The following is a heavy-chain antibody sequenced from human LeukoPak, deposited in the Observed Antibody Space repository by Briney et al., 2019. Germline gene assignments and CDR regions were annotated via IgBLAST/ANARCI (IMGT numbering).Heavy chain of an antibody. J-gene: IGHJ3*02. CDR2: IYYSGNT. CDR3: ASVKLSYANDLSTFDI. D-gene: IGHD3-16*01. V-gene: IGHV4-59*01. CDR1: SGSISGYY. Sequence: TSETLSLTCTVPSGSISGYYWSWIRQSPGKGLEWLGFIYYSGNTNYNPSLKSRVTISIDTSKNQFSLKLSSVTAADTAVYYCASVKLSYANDLSTFDIWGQGTMVIVPS.